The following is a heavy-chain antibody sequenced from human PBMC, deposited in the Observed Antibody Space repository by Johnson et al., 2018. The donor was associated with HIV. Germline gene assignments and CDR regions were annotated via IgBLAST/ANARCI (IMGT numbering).Heavy chain of an antibody. CDR1: GFTFSSYG. CDR3: AKEGATEI. V-gene: IGHV3-30*02. J-gene: IGHJ3*01. Sequence: QMLLVESGGGVVQPGGSLRLSCAASGFTFSSYGMHWVRQAPGKGLEWVAFIRSGGSNKYYVDSVKGRFTISRANSKNTLYLQLNSLGAEDTAVYYCAKEGATEIWGQGTMVTVSS. CDR2: IRSGGSNK. D-gene: IGHD4/OR15-4a*01.